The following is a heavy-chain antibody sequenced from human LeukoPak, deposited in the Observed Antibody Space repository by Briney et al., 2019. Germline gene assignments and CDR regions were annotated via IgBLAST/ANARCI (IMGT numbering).Heavy chain of an antibody. Sequence: GGSLRLSCAASGFTFSSYWMSCVRQAPGKRLEWVSYISSSTDTIYYADSVKGRFTISRDNAKSSLFLQMSSLRAEDTAVYYCVRASHIVVVTGIPQGYYYYMDVWGKGTTVTVSS. V-gene: IGHV3-48*01. CDR3: VRASHIVVVTGIPQGYYYYMDV. CDR1: GFTFSSYW. CDR2: ISSSTDTI. J-gene: IGHJ6*03. D-gene: IGHD2-21*02.